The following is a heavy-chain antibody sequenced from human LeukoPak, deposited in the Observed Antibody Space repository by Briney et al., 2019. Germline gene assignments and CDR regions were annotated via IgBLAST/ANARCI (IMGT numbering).Heavy chain of an antibody. D-gene: IGHD2-2*01. J-gene: IGHJ5*02. Sequence: PSETLSLTCTVSGGSISSGSYYWSWIRQPAGKGLEWIGRIYTSGSTNYNPSLKSRVTISVDTSKNQFSLKLSSVTAADTAVYYCARSHPYPAPWLDPWGQGTLVTVSS. CDR2: IYTSGST. V-gene: IGHV4-61*02. CDR1: GGSISSGSYY. CDR3: ARSHPYPAPWLDP.